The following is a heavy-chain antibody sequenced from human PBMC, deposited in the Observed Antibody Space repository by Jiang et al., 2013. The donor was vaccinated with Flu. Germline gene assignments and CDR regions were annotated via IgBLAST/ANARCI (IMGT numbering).Heavy chain of an antibody. CDR2: INTGRGNT. CDR3: ARETPDYWFDP. D-gene: IGHD2-21*02. V-gene: IGHV1-3*04. Sequence: LEWMGWINTGRGNTKYSQKFQGRVTITRDTSASTAYMELSSLTSEDTAVYYCARETPDYWFDPWGQGTLVTVSS. J-gene: IGHJ5*02.